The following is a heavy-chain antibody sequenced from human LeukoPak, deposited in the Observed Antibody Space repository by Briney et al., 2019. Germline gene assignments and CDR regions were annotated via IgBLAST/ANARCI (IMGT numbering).Heavy chain of an antibody. CDR2: ISYDGSNK. V-gene: IGHV3-30*03. Sequence: GGSLRLSCAVSGFTFSTYGMHWVRQAPGKGLEWVAVISYDGSNKYYADSVKGRFTISRDNSRNTLYLQMNSLRAEDTAIYYCTGEPRWFDFWGQGTLVTVSS. CDR1: GFTFSTYG. CDR3: TGEPRWFDF. J-gene: IGHJ4*02.